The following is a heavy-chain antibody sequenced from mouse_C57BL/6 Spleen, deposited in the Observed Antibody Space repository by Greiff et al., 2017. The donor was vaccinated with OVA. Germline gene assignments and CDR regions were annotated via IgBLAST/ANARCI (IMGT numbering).Heavy chain of an antibody. Sequence: VQLQHSGAELAKPGASVKLSCTASGYTFTSYWMHWVKQRPGQGLEWIGYINPSSGYTKYNQKIKDKATLTADKSSSTAYMQLSSLTDEDSVVDYGARTYYGNYEGDRDYGGKGNSGTVSS. CDR1: GYTFTSYW. CDR3: ARTYYGNYEGDRDY. V-gene: IGHV1-7*01. D-gene: IGHD2-10*01. J-gene: IGHJ4*01. CDR2: INPSSGYT.